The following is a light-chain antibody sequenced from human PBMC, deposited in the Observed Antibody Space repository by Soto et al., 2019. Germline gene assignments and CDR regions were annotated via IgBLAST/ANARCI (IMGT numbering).Light chain of an antibody. CDR2: DIS. CDR3: QQYDTWPLT. V-gene: IGKV3D-15*01. CDR1: QYVSTN. Sequence: ETVMTQFPATLSVSPGERATLSCRASQYVSTNLAWYQQQPGQPPGLLIYDISNRATGIPARFSGSGSETEFALTITSLQSEDFAVYYCQQYDTWPLTFGGGTKVDI. J-gene: IGKJ4*01.